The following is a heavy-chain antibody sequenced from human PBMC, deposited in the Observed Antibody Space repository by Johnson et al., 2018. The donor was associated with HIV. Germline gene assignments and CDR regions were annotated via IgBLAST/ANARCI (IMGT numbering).Heavy chain of an antibody. Sequence: VQLVESGGGLVKPGGSLIVSCEASGLTFSDYYMSWLRQPPGERLEWVSYISSGPLIINYADSVKGRFIISRDNTKNSLYLQMNSLRAEDTAVYYCSRHHPASDAFDIWGQGTMVSVSS. CDR1: GLTFSDYY. CDR3: SRHHPASDAFDI. CDR2: ISSGPLII. J-gene: IGHJ3*02. V-gene: IGHV3-11*04. D-gene: IGHD2-2*01.